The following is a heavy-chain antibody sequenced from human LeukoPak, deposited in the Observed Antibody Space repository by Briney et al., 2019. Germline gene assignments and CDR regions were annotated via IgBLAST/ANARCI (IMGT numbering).Heavy chain of an antibody. D-gene: IGHD1-26*01. CDR1: GFTFTSNG. V-gene: IGHV3-30*19. CDR3: ARDQSGTWTFDY. J-gene: IGHJ4*02. CDR2: ISDDGNNK. Sequence: PGGSLRLSCATSGFTFTSNGIHWVRQAPGKGLEWVAVISDDGNNKKYADSVKGRFTISRDNSKNTVYLQMNGLRAEDTAVYYCARDQSGTWTFDYWGQGTLVTVSS.